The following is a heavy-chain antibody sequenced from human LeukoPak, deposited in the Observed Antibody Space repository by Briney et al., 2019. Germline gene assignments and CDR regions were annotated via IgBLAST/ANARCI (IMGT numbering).Heavy chain of an antibody. CDR3: SRASYGNNPTHFDH. Sequence: ASVKVSCTASGYTFIDYYIHWVRQAPGQGLEWMGRINPYSGGPDYAQVFQGRVTMTRDTSIRTVYMELSRLKSDDTAVYYCSRASYGNNPTHFDHWGQGTLVTVSS. CDR2: INPYSGGP. V-gene: IGHV1-2*06. J-gene: IGHJ4*02. CDR1: GYTFIDYY. D-gene: IGHD2/OR15-2a*01.